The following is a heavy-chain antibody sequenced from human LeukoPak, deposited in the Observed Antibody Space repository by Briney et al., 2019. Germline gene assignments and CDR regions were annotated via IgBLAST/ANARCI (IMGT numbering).Heavy chain of an antibody. J-gene: IGHJ3*02. CDR2: ISGSGGST. D-gene: IGHD3-16*01. Sequence: GGTLRLSCAASGFTFSSYGMSCVRQDPGKGLEWVSAISGSGGSTYYADSVKGRFTISRDNSKNALYLQMNSLRAEDTAVYYCAKAGVLRAFDIWGQGTMVTVSS. CDR3: AKAGVLRAFDI. CDR1: GFTFSSYG. V-gene: IGHV3-23*01.